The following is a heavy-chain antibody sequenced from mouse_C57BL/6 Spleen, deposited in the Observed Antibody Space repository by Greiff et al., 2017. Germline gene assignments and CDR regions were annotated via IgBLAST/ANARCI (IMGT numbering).Heavy chain of an antibody. V-gene: IGHV14-2*01. Sequence: VQLQQSGAELVKPGASVKVSCKASGYTFTSYWMHWVKQRPGQGLEWIGRIDPEDGETKYAPKFQGKATITADTSSNTAYLQLSSLTSEDTAVYYGSRGPITAVGATDWYFDVWGTGTTVTVSS. CDR1: GYTFTSYW. CDR3: SRGPITAVGATDWYFDV. J-gene: IGHJ1*03. D-gene: IGHD1-1*01. CDR2: IDPEDGET.